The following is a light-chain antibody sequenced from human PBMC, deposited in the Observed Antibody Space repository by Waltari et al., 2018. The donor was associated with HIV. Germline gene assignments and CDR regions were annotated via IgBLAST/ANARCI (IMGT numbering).Light chain of an antibody. Sequence: QSALTQPPSASGSPGQSVTISCTGTSYDVGAYDYVSWYQQHPGRAPKLLIYEVTKRPSGVPDRFSGSKSGNTASLTVSGLQAEDDGHYYCTSYVDNYHVFFGGGTKLTVL. J-gene: IGLJ2*01. CDR2: EVT. CDR1: SYDVGAYDY. V-gene: IGLV2-8*01. CDR3: TSYVDNYHVF.